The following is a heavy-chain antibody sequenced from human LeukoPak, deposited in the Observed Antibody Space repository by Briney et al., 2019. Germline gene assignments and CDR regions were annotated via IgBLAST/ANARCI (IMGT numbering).Heavy chain of an antibody. J-gene: IGHJ6*02. CDR1: GFTFSSYW. CDR2: IKQDGSEK. V-gene: IGHV3-7*01. D-gene: IGHD6-19*01. Sequence: GGSLRRSCAASGFTFSSYWMSWVRQAPGKGLEWVANIKQDGSEKYYVDSVKGRFTISRDNAKNSLYLQMNSLRAEDTAVYYCARPYSSGYYGMDVWGPGTTVTVSS. CDR3: ARPYSSGYYGMDV.